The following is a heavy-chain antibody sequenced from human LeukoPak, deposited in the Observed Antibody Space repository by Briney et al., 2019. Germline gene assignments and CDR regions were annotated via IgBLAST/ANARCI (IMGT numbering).Heavy chain of an antibody. V-gene: IGHV3-33*06. CDR2: IWYDGSNK. D-gene: IGHD4-11*01. CDR1: GFTFSSYG. J-gene: IGHJ4*02. Sequence: PGGSLRLSCAASGFTFSSYGMHWVRQAPGKGLEWVAVIWYDGSNKYYADSVKGRFTISRDNSKNTLYLQMNSLRAEDTAVYYCTKRRGDSNVSDYWGQGTLVTVSS. CDR3: TKRRGDSNVSDY.